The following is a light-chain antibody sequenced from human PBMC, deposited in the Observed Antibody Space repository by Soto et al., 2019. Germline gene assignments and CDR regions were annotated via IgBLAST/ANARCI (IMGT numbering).Light chain of an antibody. J-gene: IGLJ3*02. Sequence: QSALTQPASVSGSPGQSITISCTGTSSDVGAYNYVSWYQQHPGKAPKLMIYEVSNRPSGVSNRFSGSKSGNTASLTISGLQAEDEADYYCSSYTSSSTYWVFGGGTKVTVL. CDR3: SSYTSSSTYWV. V-gene: IGLV2-14*01. CDR1: SSDVGAYNY. CDR2: EVS.